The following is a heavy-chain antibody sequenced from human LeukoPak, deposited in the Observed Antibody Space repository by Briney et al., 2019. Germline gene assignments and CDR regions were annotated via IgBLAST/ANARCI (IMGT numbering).Heavy chain of an antibody. CDR3: ARLWDSSSSLDY. D-gene: IGHD6-6*01. V-gene: IGHV4-59*08. CDR2: LYYSGAT. J-gene: IGHJ4*02. Sequence: SETLSLTCTVSGGSISSYYWTWIREPPGKALVLEWNGYLYYSGATNSNPSLKSRVTISIDTSKNQVSLKLSPVTAADTAVYYCARLWDSSSSLDYWGQGTLVTVSS. CDR1: GGSISSYY.